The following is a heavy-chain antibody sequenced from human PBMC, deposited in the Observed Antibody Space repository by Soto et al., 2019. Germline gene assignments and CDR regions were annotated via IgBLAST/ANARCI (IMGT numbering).Heavy chain of an antibody. CDR3: ARYRIPAADHFDY. D-gene: IGHD6-13*01. CDR2: IYYSGST. V-gene: IGHV4-39*01. J-gene: IGHJ4*02. Sequence: QLQLQESGPGLVKPSETLSLTCTVSGGSISSSSYYWGWIRQPPGKGLEWIGSIYYSGSTYYNPSLKSRVPRSVDTPKNQFSLKLSSVTAADTAVYYCARYRIPAADHFDYWGQGTLVTVSS. CDR1: GGSISSSSYY.